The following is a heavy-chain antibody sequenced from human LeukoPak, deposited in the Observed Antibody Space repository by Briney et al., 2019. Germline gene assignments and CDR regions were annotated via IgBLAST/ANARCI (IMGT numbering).Heavy chain of an antibody. CDR1: GYSISSGYY. CDR3: ARQGSYFQGWFDP. J-gene: IGHJ5*02. Sequence: SETLSLTCTVSGYSISSGYYWGWIRQPPGKGLEWIGSIYHSGSTYYNPSLKSRVTISVDTSKNQFSLKLRSVTAADTAVYYCARQGSYFQGWFDPWGQGTLVTVSS. CDR2: IYHSGST. D-gene: IGHD3-10*01. V-gene: IGHV4-38-2*02.